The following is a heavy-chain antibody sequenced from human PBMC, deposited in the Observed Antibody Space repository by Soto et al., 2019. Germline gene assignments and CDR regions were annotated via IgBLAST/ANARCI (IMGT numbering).Heavy chain of an antibody. Sequence: SETLSLTCTVSGGSISSSSYYWTWIRQPPGKGPEWIGYGFYSGSTYYNTSLKSRVAISLDRSMNQFSLKLNSVTAADTAVHYCADRIITKHFLEYWGQGTPVTGSS. V-gene: IGHV4-30-4*01. CDR2: GFYSGST. CDR3: ADRIITKHFLEY. CDR1: GGSISSSSYY. D-gene: IGHD3-16*01. J-gene: IGHJ4*02.